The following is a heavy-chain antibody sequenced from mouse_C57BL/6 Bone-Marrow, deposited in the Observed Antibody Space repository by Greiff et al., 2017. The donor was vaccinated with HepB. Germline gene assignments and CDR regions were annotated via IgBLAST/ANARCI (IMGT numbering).Heavy chain of an antibody. Sequence: QVQLQQPGAELVRPGTSVKLSCKASGYTFTSYWMHWVKQRPGQSLEWIGVIDPSDSYTNYNQKFKGKATLTVDTSSSTAYMQLSSLTSEDSAVYYCARLDYGSRSAMDYWGQGTSVTVSS. V-gene: IGHV1-59*01. CDR1: GYTFTSYW. CDR2: IDPSDSYT. CDR3: ARLDYGSRSAMDY. D-gene: IGHD1-1*01. J-gene: IGHJ4*01.